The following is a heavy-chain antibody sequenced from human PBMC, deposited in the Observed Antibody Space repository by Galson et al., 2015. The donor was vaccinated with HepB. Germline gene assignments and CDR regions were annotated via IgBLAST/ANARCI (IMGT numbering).Heavy chain of an antibody. Sequence: SETLSLTCTVSGGSISSYYWSWIRQPPGKGLEWIGYIYYSGSTNYNPSLKSRVTISVDTSKNQFSLKLSSVTAADTAVYYCARAPQDYYDSSGYYGWAFDIWGQGTMVTVSS. CDR1: GGSISSYY. V-gene: IGHV4-59*01. J-gene: IGHJ3*02. D-gene: IGHD3-22*01. CDR2: IYYSGST. CDR3: ARAPQDYYDSSGYYGWAFDI.